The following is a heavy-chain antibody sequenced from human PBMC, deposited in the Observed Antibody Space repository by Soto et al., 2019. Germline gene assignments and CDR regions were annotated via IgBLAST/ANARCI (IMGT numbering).Heavy chain of an antibody. CDR1: GGSISSGGYS. CDR2: IYHSGST. D-gene: IGHD4-17*01. J-gene: IGHJ4*02. CDR3: ARGMTTVTTFDY. V-gene: IGHV4-30-2*01. Sequence: PSETLSLTCAVSGGSISSGGYSCNWIRQPPGKGLEWIGYIYHSGSTCYNPSLKSRVTISVDRSKNQFSLKLSSVTAADTAVYYCARGMTTVTTFDYWGQGTLVTVSS.